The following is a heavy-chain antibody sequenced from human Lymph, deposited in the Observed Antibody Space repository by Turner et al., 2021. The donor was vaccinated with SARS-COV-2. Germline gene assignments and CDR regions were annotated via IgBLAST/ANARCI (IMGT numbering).Heavy chain of an antibody. CDR2: ISYDGSKK. D-gene: IGHD3-16*01. Sequence: QVQLVESGGGVVEPGRSMRLSCAASGFTCSTYVMHWVRQAPVKGLEWVSLISYDGSKKYYADSVKGRFTISKDNSKNTLDLQMNSLRTEDTAVYYCARDVGGYLGYWGQGTLVTVSS. V-gene: IGHV3-30-3*01. CDR3: ARDVGGYLGY. J-gene: IGHJ4*02. CDR1: GFTCSTYV.